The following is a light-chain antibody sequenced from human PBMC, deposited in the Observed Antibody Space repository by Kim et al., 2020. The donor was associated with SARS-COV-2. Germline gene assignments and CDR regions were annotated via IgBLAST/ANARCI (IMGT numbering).Light chain of an antibody. J-gene: IGLJ3*02. CDR1: SGSIARTY. CDR2: EDN. Sequence: GKTVTISCTRSSGSIARTYVQWYQQRPGSAPTTVIYEDNQRPSGVPDRFSGSIDSSSNSASLTISGLKTEDEADYYCQSYDSSNWVFGGGTQLTVL. CDR3: QSYDSSNWV. V-gene: IGLV6-57*03.